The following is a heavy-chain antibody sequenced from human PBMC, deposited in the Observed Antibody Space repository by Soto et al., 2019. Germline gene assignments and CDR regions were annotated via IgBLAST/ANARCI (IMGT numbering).Heavy chain of an antibody. Sequence: VSCKASGGTFSSYAISWVRHAPGQGLEWMGGIIPIFGTANYAQKFQGRVTITADKSTSTAYMELSSLRSEDTAVYYCAYYYDSSGYGGFDPWGQGTLVTVSS. CDR1: GGTFSSYA. V-gene: IGHV1-69*06. J-gene: IGHJ5*02. CDR3: AYYYDSSGYGGFDP. CDR2: IIPIFGTA. D-gene: IGHD3-22*01.